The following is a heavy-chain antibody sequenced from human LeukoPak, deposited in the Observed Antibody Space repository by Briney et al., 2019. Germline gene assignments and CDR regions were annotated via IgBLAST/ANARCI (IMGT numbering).Heavy chain of an antibody. J-gene: IGHJ5*02. CDR2: IYPGDSDT. V-gene: IGHV5-51*01. Sequence: GESLKISFKGSGYRFTSYWIGWVRQMPGKGLEWMGIIYPGDSDTRYSPSFQGQVTISADKSISTAYLQWSSLKASDTAMYYCARLTAVAWNWFDPWGQGTLVTVSS. CDR3: ARLTAVAWNWFDP. CDR1: GYRFTSYW. D-gene: IGHD6-19*01.